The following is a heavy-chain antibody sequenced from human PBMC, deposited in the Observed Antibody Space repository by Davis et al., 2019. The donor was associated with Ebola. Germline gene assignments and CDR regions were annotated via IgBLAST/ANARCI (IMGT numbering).Heavy chain of an antibody. J-gene: IGHJ4*02. D-gene: IGHD3-16*01. Sequence: SETLSLTCTVSGGSISSYNYWGWIRQPPGKGLEWIGSFYYSGTTYYNPSLKSRVTISVDTSKNQFSLKLTSVTAADTAMYYCASFTFGRGGYWGQGTLVTVSS. CDR3: ASFTFGRGGY. CDR1: GGSISSYNY. V-gene: IGHV4-39*07. CDR2: FYYSGTT.